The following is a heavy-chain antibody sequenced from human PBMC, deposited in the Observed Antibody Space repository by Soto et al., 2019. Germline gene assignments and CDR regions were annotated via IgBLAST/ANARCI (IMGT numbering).Heavy chain of an antibody. CDR1: GGSFRSNSYY. Sequence: QLQLQESGPGLVKPSETLSLTCTVSGGSFRSNSYYWAWIRQPPGKGLEWIGNIYYSGTTYYNPSLKSRVTICVDTSKNQFSLKLSSVTAADTAVYYCARHKGGYYSGVDVWGQGTTVTVSS. D-gene: IGHD3-16*01. CDR2: IYYSGTT. J-gene: IGHJ6*02. CDR3: ARHKGGYYSGVDV. V-gene: IGHV4-39*01.